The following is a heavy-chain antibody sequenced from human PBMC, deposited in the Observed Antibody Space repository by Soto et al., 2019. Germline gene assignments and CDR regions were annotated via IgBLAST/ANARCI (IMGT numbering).Heavy chain of an antibody. V-gene: IGHV3-48*02. D-gene: IGHD2-21*02. Sequence: LVESGGGLVYPGGSLTLSCVGSGFRFSEHSMNWVRQAPGKGLQWVSYISSSSDSNYYADSVKGRFTVSRDNAKNALFLQMNSLRDDDTATYYCARLPKGSLVTAWGQGVRVTVSS. CDR1: GFRFSEHS. CDR2: ISSSSDSN. CDR3: ARLPKGSLVTA. J-gene: IGHJ4*02.